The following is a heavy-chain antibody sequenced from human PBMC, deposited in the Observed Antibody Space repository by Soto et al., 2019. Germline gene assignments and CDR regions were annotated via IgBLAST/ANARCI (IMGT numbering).Heavy chain of an antibody. CDR3: ARFGGAAGTEAREFDS. J-gene: IGHJ4*01. CDR2: MYSCGTT. Sequence: GGSLRLSCAASGFTVSSIYMSWVRQAPGKGLEWVSIMYSCGTTYYADSVKGRFTISRDTSKNTVYLQMNSLRAEDTAVYYCARFGGAAGTEAREFDSWGHGTLVTVSS. CDR1: GFTVSSIY. D-gene: IGHD6-13*01. V-gene: IGHV3-53*01.